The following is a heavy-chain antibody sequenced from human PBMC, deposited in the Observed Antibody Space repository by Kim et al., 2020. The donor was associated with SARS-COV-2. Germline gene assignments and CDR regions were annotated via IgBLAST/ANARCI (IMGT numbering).Heavy chain of an antibody. CDR1: GGSISSYY. J-gene: IGHJ2*01. Sequence: SETLSLTCTVSGGSISSYYWSWIRQPPGKGLEWIGYIYYSGSTNYNPSLKSRVTISVDTSKNQFSLKLSSVTAADTAVYYYASLQMGGRTWGHYWYFDLWGRXXXVTXXS. D-gene: IGHD3-16*01. CDR3: ASLQMGGRTWGHYWYFDL. CDR2: IYYSGST. V-gene: IGHV4-59*01.